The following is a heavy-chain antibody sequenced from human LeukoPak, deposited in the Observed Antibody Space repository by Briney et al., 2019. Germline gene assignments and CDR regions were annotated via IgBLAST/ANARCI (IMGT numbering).Heavy chain of an antibody. CDR3: ARFRVMEYQLLHYFDY. CDR1: GGSISSSSYH. Sequence: SETLSLTCTVSGGSISSSSYHWGWIRQPPGKGLEWIGSIYYSGSTYYNPSLKSRVTISVDTSKNQFSLKLSSVTAADTAVYYCARFRVMEYQLLHYFDYWGQGTLVTVSS. CDR2: IYYSGST. V-gene: IGHV4-39*01. J-gene: IGHJ4*02. D-gene: IGHD2-2*01.